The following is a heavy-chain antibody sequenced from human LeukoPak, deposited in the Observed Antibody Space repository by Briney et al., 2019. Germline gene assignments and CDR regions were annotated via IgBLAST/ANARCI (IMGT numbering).Heavy chain of an antibody. Sequence: PSETLSLTCTVSGGSISSYYWGWIRQPPGKGLEWIGSIYYSGSTYYNPSLKSRVTISVDTSKNQFSLKLSSVTAADTAVYYCAREFREYSSSSYYFDYWGQGTLVTVSS. CDR1: GGSISSYY. CDR3: AREFREYSSSSYYFDY. V-gene: IGHV4-39*07. D-gene: IGHD6-6*01. J-gene: IGHJ4*02. CDR2: IYYSGST.